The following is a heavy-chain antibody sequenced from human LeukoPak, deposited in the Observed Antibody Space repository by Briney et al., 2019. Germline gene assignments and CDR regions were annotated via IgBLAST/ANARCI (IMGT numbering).Heavy chain of an antibody. V-gene: IGHV4-39*01. CDR1: GGSVSSSSYY. D-gene: IGHD5-18*01. Sequence: KPSETLSLTCTVSGGSVSSSSYYWGWIRQPPGKGLEWIGSIYYSGSTYYYPSLKSRVTISVDTSKNLFSLKLSSVTAADTAVYYCERSPGYTYARGYFDYWGQGTLVTVSS. CDR3: ERSPGYTYARGYFDY. CDR2: IYYSGST. J-gene: IGHJ4*02.